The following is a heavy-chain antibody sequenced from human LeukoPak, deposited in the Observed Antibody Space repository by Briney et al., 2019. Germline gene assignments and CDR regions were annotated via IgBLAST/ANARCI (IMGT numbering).Heavy chain of an antibody. V-gene: IGHV1-2*02. CDR2: INPNSGGT. J-gene: IGHJ4*02. CDR1: GYTFTGYY. CDR3: ARRYTDSSEGFDY. D-gene: IGHD6-6*01. Sequence: GASVKVSCKASGYTFTGYYMHWVRQAPGQGLEWMGWINPNSGGTNYAQKFQGRVTMTSDTSISTAYMELSRLRSDDTAVYYCARRYTDSSEGFDYWGQGTLVTVSS.